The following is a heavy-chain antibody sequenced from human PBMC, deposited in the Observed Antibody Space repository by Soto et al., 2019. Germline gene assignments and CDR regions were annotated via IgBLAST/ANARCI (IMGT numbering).Heavy chain of an antibody. CDR1: GFTFRSYG. CDR3: AKPADYENEAFDV. J-gene: IGHJ3*01. D-gene: IGHD4-17*01. Sequence: QVRLVESGGGVVHPGRSLRLSCAASGFTFRSYGMHWVRQAPGKGLEWVALISYDGSDEYYGDSMQGRFSISRDNSKDTLYLQINSLRVEDTAVYYCAKPADYENEAFDVWGQGTMVTVSS. V-gene: IGHV3-30*18. CDR2: ISYDGSDE.